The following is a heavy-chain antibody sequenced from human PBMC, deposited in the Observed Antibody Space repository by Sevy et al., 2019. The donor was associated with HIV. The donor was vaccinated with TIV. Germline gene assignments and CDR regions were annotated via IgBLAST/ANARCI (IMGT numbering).Heavy chain of an antibody. CDR1: GDSISGYY. V-gene: IGHV4-4*07. CDR3: ARDRGGGDCSGGSCYFDYSYYYGMDV. J-gene: IGHJ6*02. Sequence: SETLSLTCTVSGDSISGYYWNWIRQPAGKGLEWIGRIFSSGTTNDNPSLKSRVTMSIDTSKNQFSLRLRSVTAADSAMYYCARDRGGGDCSGGSCYFDYSYYYGMDVWGQGTTVTVSS. CDR2: IFSSGTT. D-gene: IGHD2-15*01.